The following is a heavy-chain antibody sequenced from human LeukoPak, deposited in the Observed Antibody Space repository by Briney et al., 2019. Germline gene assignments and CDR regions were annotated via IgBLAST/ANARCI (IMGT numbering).Heavy chain of an antibody. CDR2: INHSGST. D-gene: IGHD6-6*01. Sequence: SETLSLTCALYGGSFSGYYWSWIRQPPGKGLEWIGEINHSGSTNYNPSLKSRVTISVDTSKNQFSLKLSSVTAADTAVYYCARGLVGSSSWFDPWGQGTLVTVSS. CDR1: GGSFSGYY. CDR3: ARGLVGSSSWFDP. V-gene: IGHV4-34*01. J-gene: IGHJ5*02.